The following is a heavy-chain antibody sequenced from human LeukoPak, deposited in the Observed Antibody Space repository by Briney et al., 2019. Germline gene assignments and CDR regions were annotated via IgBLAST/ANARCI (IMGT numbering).Heavy chain of an antibody. Sequence: GGSLRLSCAASGFIFSSYSINWVRQAPGKGLEWVSSISSSSSYIYYADLVKGRFTISRDNAKNSLYLQMNSLRAEDTAVYYCARLLYCSSTSCLGPFDYWGQGTLVTVSS. D-gene: IGHD2-2*01. CDR2: ISSSSSYI. CDR1: GFIFSSYS. V-gene: IGHV3-21*01. CDR3: ARLLYCSSTSCLGPFDY. J-gene: IGHJ4*02.